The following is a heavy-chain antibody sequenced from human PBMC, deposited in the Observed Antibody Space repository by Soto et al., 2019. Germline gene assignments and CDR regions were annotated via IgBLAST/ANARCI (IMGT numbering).Heavy chain of an antibody. CDR2: ISGSDSST. Sequence: EVQLLESGGGLVQPGGSLRLSCAASGFIFSSYAMSWVRQAPGKGLEWVSGISGSDSSTYYADSVKGRFTISRDNSKITLYLQMNSLRAEDTAVYYCAKDWGRVLGAENYWYYWGQGTLVTVSS. D-gene: IGHD2-8*02. CDR1: GFIFSSYA. CDR3: AKDWGRVLGAENYWYY. V-gene: IGHV3-23*01. J-gene: IGHJ4*02.